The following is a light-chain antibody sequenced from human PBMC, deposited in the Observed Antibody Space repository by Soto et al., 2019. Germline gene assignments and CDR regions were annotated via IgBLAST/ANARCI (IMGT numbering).Light chain of an antibody. J-gene: IGKJ5*01. Sequence: EIVLTQSPGTLSLSPGERATLSCRASQSVSSSYLAWYQQTPGQAPRLLIYGASSRATGIPDRFSGSGSGTDFTLTISSLVPEDFAVYYCQQYGSSPPITFGQGTRLEIK. CDR2: GAS. V-gene: IGKV3-20*01. CDR1: QSVSSSY. CDR3: QQYGSSPPIT.